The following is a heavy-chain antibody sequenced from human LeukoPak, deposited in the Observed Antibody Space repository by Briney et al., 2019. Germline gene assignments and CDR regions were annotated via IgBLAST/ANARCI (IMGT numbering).Heavy chain of an antibody. CDR1: GGSISSGDYY. J-gene: IGHJ3*02. D-gene: IGHD2-2*02. Sequence: SQTLSLTCTVSGGSISSGDYYWSWIRQPPGKGLEWIGYIYYSGSTYYNPSLKSRVTISVDTSKNQFSLKLSSVTAADTAVYYWPRGVYQLLYAFDIWGKGKMVTVSS. CDR2: IYYSGST. CDR3: PRGVYQLLYAFDI. V-gene: IGHV4-30-4*08.